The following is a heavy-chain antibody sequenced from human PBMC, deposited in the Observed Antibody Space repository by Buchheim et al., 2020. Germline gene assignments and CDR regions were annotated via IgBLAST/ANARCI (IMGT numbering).Heavy chain of an antibody. Sequence: EVQLVESGGGLIQPGGSLRLSCAASGFTFTTFWMHWVRQVPGKGLMWVSRINPDGRDRSYAASVRGRFTISRANAENTLYLQMNSLRVEDTGVYSCAREVRGHAYFDTWGQGT. CDR2: INPDGRDR. CDR3: AREVRGHAYFDT. CDR1: GFTFTTFW. J-gene: IGHJ4*02. V-gene: IGHV3-74*01.